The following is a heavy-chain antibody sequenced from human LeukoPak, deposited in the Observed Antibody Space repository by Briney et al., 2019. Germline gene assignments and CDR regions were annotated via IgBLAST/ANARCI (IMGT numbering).Heavy chain of an antibody. V-gene: IGHV4-39*01. J-gene: IGHJ5*02. D-gene: IGHD3-10*01. CDR2: IYYSGST. CDR1: GGSISSTSYY. Sequence: SETLSLTCAVSGGSISSTSYYWGWIRQPPGTGLEWIGSIYYSGSTYYNPSLKSRVTIFVDTSKNQFSLKLSSVTAADTAMYYCARNRYYYGSGSYGVPNWFDPWGQGTLVTVSS. CDR3: ARNRYYYGSGSYGVPNWFDP.